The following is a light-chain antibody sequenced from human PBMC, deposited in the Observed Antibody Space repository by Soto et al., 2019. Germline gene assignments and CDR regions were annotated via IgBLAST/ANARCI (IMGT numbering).Light chain of an antibody. V-gene: IGKV1-12*01. CDR1: QGISNW. Sequence: DIQMTQSPSSVSASVGDRVTITCRASQGISNWLAWYQQQPGKAPKLLIYGASSLQSGVPSRFSGGGSGTHLTLIISSLQPEDFVTHYCQQTNTFLPLTFGCGTKVEI. J-gene: IGKJ4*01. CDR3: QQTNTFLPLT. CDR2: GAS.